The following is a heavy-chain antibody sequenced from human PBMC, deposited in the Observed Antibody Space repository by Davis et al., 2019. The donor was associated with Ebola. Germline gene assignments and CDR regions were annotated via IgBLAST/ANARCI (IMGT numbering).Heavy chain of an antibody. CDR2: MNPNSGNT. V-gene: IGHV1-8*01. CDR1: GYTFTSYD. CDR3: ARDREANWVLDY. D-gene: IGHD7-27*01. Sequence: ASVKVSCKASGYTFTSYDINWVRQATGQGLEWMGWMNPNSGNTGYAQKFQGRVTMTRNTSISTAYMELSSLRSEDTAVYYCARDREANWVLDYWGQGTLVTVSS. J-gene: IGHJ4*02.